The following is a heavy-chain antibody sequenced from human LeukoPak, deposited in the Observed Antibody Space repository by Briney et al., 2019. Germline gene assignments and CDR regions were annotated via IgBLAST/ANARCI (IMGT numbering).Heavy chain of an antibody. CDR2: ISSSGSPI. CDR3: ATARGYNYGSFDY. V-gene: IGHV3-11*04. CDR1: GFTFSDHY. J-gene: IGHJ4*02. Sequence: PGGSLRLSCAASGFTFSDHYMSWIRQAPGKGLELVSYISSSGSPIYYADSVKGRFTVSRDNAKNSLYLQMNSLRAEDTAVYYCATARGYNYGSFDYWGQGTLVTVSS. D-gene: IGHD5-18*01.